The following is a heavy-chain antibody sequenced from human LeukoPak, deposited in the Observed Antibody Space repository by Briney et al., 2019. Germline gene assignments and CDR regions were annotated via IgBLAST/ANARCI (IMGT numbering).Heavy chain of an antibody. Sequence: GGSLRLSCAASGFTFSSYSMNWVRQAPGKGLEWVSSISSSSSYIYYADSVKGRFTISRDNAKNSLYLQMNSLRAEDTAVYYCARGTYYYDSSGPTMFDYWGQGTLVTVSS. CDR3: ARGTYYYDSSGPTMFDY. V-gene: IGHV3-21*01. CDR2: ISSSSSYI. CDR1: GFTFSSYS. J-gene: IGHJ4*02. D-gene: IGHD3-22*01.